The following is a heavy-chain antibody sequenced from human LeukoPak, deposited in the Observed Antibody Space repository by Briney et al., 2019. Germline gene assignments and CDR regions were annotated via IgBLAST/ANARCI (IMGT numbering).Heavy chain of an antibody. J-gene: IGHJ4*02. CDR2: ISGSGGST. Sequence: GGSLRLSCAASGFTFSSYAMSWVRQAPGKGLEWVSAISGSGGSTYYADSVKGRFTISRDNSKNTLSLQMNSLRAEDTAVYYCARDYYDGIGYYYEDYWGQGTLVTVSS. V-gene: IGHV3-23*01. D-gene: IGHD3-22*01. CDR1: GFTFSSYA. CDR3: ARDYYDGIGYYYEDY.